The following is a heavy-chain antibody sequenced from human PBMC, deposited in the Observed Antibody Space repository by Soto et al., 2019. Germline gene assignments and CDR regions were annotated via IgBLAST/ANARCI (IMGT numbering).Heavy chain of an antibody. Sequence: EVQLLESGGGLAQPGGSLRLSCAVSGFTFSSCGMSWLRQAPGKGLEWVSAIGGSGPTTYYADSVRGRFTISRDTSKNTVYLQRDSLRGDDTALYYCVKDGIAVSGPGTNAFDIWGQGTMVTVSS. CDR3: VKDGIAVSGPGTNAFDI. CDR2: IGGSGPTT. D-gene: IGHD6-19*01. J-gene: IGHJ3*02. V-gene: IGHV3-23*01. CDR1: GFTFSSCG.